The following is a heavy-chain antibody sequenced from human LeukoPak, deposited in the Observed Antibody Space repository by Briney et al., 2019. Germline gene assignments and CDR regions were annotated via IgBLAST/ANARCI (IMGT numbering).Heavy chain of an antibody. D-gene: IGHD2-8*01. J-gene: IGHJ6*02. V-gene: IGHV4-59*01. Sequence: SETLSLTCTVSGGSISSYYWSWIRQPPGKGLEWIWYIYYSGSTNYNPSLKSRVTISVDTSKNQFSLKLSSVTAADTAVYYCARDRGYCTNGVCYGGYYYYGMDVWGQGTTVTVSS. CDR1: GGSISSYY. CDR3: ARDRGYCTNGVCYGGYYYYGMDV. CDR2: IYYSGST.